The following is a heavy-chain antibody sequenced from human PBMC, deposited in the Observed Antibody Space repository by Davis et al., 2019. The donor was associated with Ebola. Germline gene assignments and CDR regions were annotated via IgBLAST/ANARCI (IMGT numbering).Heavy chain of an antibody. V-gene: IGHV3-23*01. J-gene: IGHJ4*02. CDR3: AKGVHDSSGYPDEYFDY. Sequence: PGGSLRLSCAASGFTFSSYAMSWVRQAPGKGLEWVSAISGSGGSTYYADSVKGRFTISRDNSKNTLYLQMNSLRAEDTAVYYCAKGVHDSSGYPDEYFDYWGQGTLVTVSS. CDR2: ISGSGGST. D-gene: IGHD3-22*01. CDR1: GFTFSSYA.